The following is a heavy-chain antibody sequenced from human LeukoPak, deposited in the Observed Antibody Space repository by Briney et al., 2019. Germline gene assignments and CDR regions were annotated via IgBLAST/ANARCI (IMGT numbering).Heavy chain of an antibody. CDR3: ARPPLYSSGWYQEVGIDY. CDR1: GFAFSSYE. V-gene: IGHV3-48*03. Sequence: PGGSLRLSCAASGFAFSSYEMNWVRQAPGKGLEWVSYISSSGSTIYYADSVKGRFTISRDNAKNSLYLQMNSLRAEDTAVYYCARPPLYSSGWYQEVGIDYWGQGTLVTVSS. J-gene: IGHJ4*02. D-gene: IGHD6-19*01. CDR2: ISSSGSTI.